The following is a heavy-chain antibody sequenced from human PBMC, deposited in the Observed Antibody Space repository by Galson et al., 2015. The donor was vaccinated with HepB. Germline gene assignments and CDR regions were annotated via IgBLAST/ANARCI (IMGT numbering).Heavy chain of an antibody. CDR2: ISYDGSNK. V-gene: IGHV3-30*18. J-gene: IGHJ4*02. D-gene: IGHD2-8*01. CDR1: GFTFSDYG. CDR3: ANGKGRDPGVFDY. Sequence: SLRLSCAASGFTFSDYGMHWVRQAPGKGLEWVAVISYDGSNKYYADSVKGRFTISRDNSKNTLYLQMNSLRAEDTAVYYCANGKGRDPGVFDYWGQGTLVTVSS.